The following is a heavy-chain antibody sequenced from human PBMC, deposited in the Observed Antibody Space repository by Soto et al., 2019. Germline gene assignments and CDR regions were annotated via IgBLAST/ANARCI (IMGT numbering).Heavy chain of an antibody. J-gene: IGHJ1*01. V-gene: IGHV1-69*02. CDR2: IIPILGIA. Sequence: SVKVSCKASGGTFSSYTISWVRQAPGQGLEWMGRIIPILGIANYAQKLQGRVTITADKSTSTAYMELSSLRSEDTAVYYCARVPRDIVVVPAANIFRGYFQHWGQGTLVPVSS. CDR3: ARVPRDIVVVPAANIFRGYFQH. D-gene: IGHD2-2*01. CDR1: GGTFSSYT.